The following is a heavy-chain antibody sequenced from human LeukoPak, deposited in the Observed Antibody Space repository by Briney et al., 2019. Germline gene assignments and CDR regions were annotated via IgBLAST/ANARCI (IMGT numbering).Heavy chain of an antibody. J-gene: IGHJ4*02. CDR1: GFTFSNYA. CDR2: LRDSGDTT. Sequence: GGSLRLSCAASGFTFSNYAMSWVRQVPGKGLEWVSALRDSGDTTYYADSVKGRFTISRDNSKNTLYLQMNSLKTEDTAVYYCTTRGTTVTRSKFDYWGQGTLVTVSS. CDR3: TTRGTTVTRSKFDY. V-gene: IGHV3-23*01. D-gene: IGHD4-17*01.